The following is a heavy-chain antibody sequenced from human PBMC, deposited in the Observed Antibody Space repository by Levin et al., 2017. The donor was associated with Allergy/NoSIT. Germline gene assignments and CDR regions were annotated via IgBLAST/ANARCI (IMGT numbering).Heavy chain of an antibody. CDR2: ISGSGGST. CDR1: GFTFSSYA. D-gene: IGHD3-22*01. J-gene: IGHJ6*02. CDR3: ANPLFYYYDSRFGGMDV. Sequence: LGESLKISCAASGFTFSSYAMSWVRQAPGKGLEWVSAISGSGGSTYYADSVKGRFTISRDNSKNTLYLQMNSLRAEDTAVYYCANPLFYYYDSRFGGMDVWGQGTTVTVSS. V-gene: IGHV3-23*01.